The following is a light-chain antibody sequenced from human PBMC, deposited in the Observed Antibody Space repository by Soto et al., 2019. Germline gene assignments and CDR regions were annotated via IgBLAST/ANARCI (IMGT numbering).Light chain of an antibody. J-gene: IGKJ3*01. CDR1: QSVLYSSDNRNY. Sequence: DIVMTQSPDSLAVSLGERATINCKSSQSVLYSSDNRNYLAWYQQKAGQPLKLLINWASTRRSVVSDRFSGGGSGTDFTLTISSLQAEDVAIYYCQQYYATPFTFGPGTKVDIK. CDR2: WAS. CDR3: QQYYATPFT. V-gene: IGKV4-1*01.